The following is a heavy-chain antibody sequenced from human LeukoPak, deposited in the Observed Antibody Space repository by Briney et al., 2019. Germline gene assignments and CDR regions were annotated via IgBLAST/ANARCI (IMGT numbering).Heavy chain of an antibody. CDR1: GFTFSSYG. V-gene: IGHV3-23*01. Sequence: PGGSLRLSCAASGFTFSSYGMSWVRQAPGKGLEWVSAISGSGGSTYYADSVKGRFTISRDNSKNTLYLQMNSLRAEDTAVYYCAKHGRLTDHYYYYMNVWGKGTTVTVSS. CDR3: AKHGRLTDHYYYYMNV. J-gene: IGHJ6*03. D-gene: IGHD4/OR15-4a*01. CDR2: ISGSGGST.